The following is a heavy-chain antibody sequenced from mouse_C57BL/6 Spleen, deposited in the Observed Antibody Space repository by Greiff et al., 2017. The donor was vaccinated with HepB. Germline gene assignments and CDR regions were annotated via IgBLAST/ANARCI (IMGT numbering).Heavy chain of an antibody. V-gene: IGHV5-4*01. Sequence: EVMLVESGGGLVKPGGSLKLSCAASGFTFSSYAMSWVRQTPEKRLEWVATISDGGSYTYYPDNVKGRFTISRDNAKNNLYLQMSHLKSEDTAMYYCARDDTLYAMDYWGQGTSVTVSS. CDR2: ISDGGSYT. CDR1: GFTFSSYA. J-gene: IGHJ4*01. CDR3: ARDDTLYAMDY.